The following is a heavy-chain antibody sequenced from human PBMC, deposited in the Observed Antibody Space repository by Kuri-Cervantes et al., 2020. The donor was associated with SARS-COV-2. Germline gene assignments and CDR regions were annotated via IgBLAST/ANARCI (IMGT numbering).Heavy chain of an antibody. CDR1: GGSISSYY. Sequence: ESLKISCTVSGGSISSYYWSWIRQPPGKGLEWIGYIYYSGSTNYNPSLKSRVTISVDTSKNQFSLNLNSVTAADTAVYYCARRGISEIWGQGTMVTVSS. CDR2: IYYSGST. V-gene: IGHV4-59*08. D-gene: IGHD1-14*01. J-gene: IGHJ3*02. CDR3: ARRGISEI.